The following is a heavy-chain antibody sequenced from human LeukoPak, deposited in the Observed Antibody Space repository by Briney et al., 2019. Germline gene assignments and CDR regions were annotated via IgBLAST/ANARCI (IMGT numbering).Heavy chain of an antibody. V-gene: IGHV3-7*04. CDR1: GLTFSRYW. J-gene: IGHJ4*02. Sequence: GGSLRLSCAASGLTFSRYWMTWVRQAPGKGLEWVANIKQDGSEKYYVDSVKGRFTISRDNAKNSLYLQMNSLRAEDTAVYYCARLGYIGFDIFDYWGQGTLVTVSS. CDR2: IKQDGSEK. CDR3: ARLGYIGFDIFDY. D-gene: IGHD5-12*01.